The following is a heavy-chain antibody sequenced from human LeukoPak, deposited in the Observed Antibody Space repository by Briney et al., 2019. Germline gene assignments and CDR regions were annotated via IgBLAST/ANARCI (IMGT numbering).Heavy chain of an antibody. CDR3: AGAEITIFGVVIKYYGMDV. Sequence: GSSVKVSCKASGGTFSSYAISWVRQAPGQGLEWMGGIIPIFGTANYAQKFQGRVTITADESTSTAYMELSSLRSEDTAVYYCAGAEITIFGVVIKYYGMDVWGQGTTVTVSS. CDR1: GGTFSSYA. D-gene: IGHD3-3*01. J-gene: IGHJ6*02. CDR2: IIPIFGTA. V-gene: IGHV1-69*01.